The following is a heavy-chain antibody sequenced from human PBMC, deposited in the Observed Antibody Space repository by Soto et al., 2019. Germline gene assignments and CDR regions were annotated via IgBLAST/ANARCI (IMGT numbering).Heavy chain of an antibody. Sequence: SETLSLTCAVDGGSFSGYYWSWIRQPPGKGLEWIGNIYYSGSTYYNPSLKSRVTISVDTSKNQFSLKLNSVTAADTAVYYCARSTTGTTGPSALRYWGQGTLVTVSS. CDR1: GGSFSGYY. D-gene: IGHD1-1*01. CDR2: IYYSGST. V-gene: IGHV4-34*01. J-gene: IGHJ4*02. CDR3: ARSTTGTTGPSALRY.